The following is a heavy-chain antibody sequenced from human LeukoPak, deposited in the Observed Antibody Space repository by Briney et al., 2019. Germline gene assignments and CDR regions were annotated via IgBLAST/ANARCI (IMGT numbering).Heavy chain of an antibody. J-gene: IGHJ4*02. CDR3: ARDLNDYCATTNCFTARDVDTTVVDN. Sequence: EASVKVSCKTSGYTFSDYYMHWVRQAPGQGLEWMGWINPNSGVTIYAQRFQGRVTLTRDTSISTAYMELKSLRSDDTAVYYCARDLNDYCATTNCFTARDVDTTVVDNWGQGTLVTVSS. D-gene: IGHD5-18*01. CDR2: INPNSGVT. V-gene: IGHV1-2*02. CDR1: GYTFSDYY.